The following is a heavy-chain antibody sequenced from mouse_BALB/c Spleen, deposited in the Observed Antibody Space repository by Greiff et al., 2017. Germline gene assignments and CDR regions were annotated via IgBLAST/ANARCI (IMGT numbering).Heavy chain of an antibody. CDR1: GYTFTSYW. V-gene: IGHV1-69*02. CDR2: IDPSDSET. CDR3: ARGIGRNYFDY. J-gene: IGHJ2*01. Sequence: QVQLQQPGAELVKPGAPVKLSCKASGYTFTSYWMNWVKQRPGRGLEWIGRIDPSDSETHYNQKFKDKATLTVDKSSSTAYIQLSSLTSEDSAVYYCARGIGRNYFDYWGQGTTLTVSS. D-gene: IGHD4-1*01.